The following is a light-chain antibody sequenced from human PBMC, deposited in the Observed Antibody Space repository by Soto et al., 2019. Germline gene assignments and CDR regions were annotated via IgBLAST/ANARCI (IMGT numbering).Light chain of an antibody. J-gene: IGKJ1*01. Sequence: EIVLTQSPGTLSLSPGEGATLSCRARQSISAGNLAWYQQKPGRAPRLLIYGASSRATGVPARFSADGSGTDFTLIITTLEPEDVAVYYRQQYGDLPDWDGWSFGQGTKLEV. CDR1: QSISAGN. V-gene: IGKV3-20*01. CDR3: QQYGDLPDWDGWS. CDR2: GAS.